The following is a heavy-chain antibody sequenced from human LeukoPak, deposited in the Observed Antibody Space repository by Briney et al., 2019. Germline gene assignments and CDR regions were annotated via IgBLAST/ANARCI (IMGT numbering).Heavy chain of an antibody. D-gene: IGHD1-7*01. CDR1: GYTFTSYY. V-gene: IGHV1-46*01. CDR3: ARDSRTGTIGY. Sequence: GASVKVSCKASGYTFTSYYMHWVRQAPGQGLEWMGIINPSGGSTSYAQKFQGRVTMTRDTSTSTVYMELSSLRSEDTAVYCCARDSRTGTIGYWGQGTLVTVSS. CDR2: INPSGGST. J-gene: IGHJ4*02.